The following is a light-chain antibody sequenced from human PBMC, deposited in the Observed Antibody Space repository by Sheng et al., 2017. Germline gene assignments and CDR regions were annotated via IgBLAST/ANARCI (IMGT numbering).Light chain of an antibody. CDR3: SSYTRSSTYV. CDR2: DVS. V-gene: IGLV2-14*03. Sequence: QSALTQPASVSGSPGQSITISCTGTSSDVGGYSYVSWYQQHPGKAPKVMIYDVSNRPSGVSNRFSASKSGNTASLTISGLQAEDEADYYCSSYTRSSTYVFGTGTKVTVI. CDR1: SSDVGGYSY. J-gene: IGLJ1*01.